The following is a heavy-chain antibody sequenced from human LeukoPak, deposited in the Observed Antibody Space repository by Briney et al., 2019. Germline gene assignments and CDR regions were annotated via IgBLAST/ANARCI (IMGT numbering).Heavy chain of an antibody. Sequence: GGSLRLSCAASGFTFSSYWMHWVRQAPGKGLEWVSAISGSGGSTYYADSVKGRFTISRDNSKNTLYLQMNSLRAEDTAVYYRHGYYYGSGRYDAFDIWGQGTMVTVSS. CDR2: ISGSGGST. CDR1: GFTFSSYW. CDR3: HGYYYGSGRYDAFDI. V-gene: IGHV3-23*01. J-gene: IGHJ3*02. D-gene: IGHD3-10*01.